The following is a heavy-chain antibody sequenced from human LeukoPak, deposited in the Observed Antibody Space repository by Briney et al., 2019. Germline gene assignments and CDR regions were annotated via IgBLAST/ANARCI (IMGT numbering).Heavy chain of an antibody. D-gene: IGHD1-14*01. CDR1: GFTFSSYD. J-gene: IGHJ5*02. CDR2: ISYDGTY. CDR3: ARTNSPDITWFDP. V-gene: IGHV3-30*03. Sequence: GGSLRLSCAASGFTFSSYDIHWVRQAPGKGLEWVAVISYDGTYYYADSVKGRFTISRDSSKNTLCLQMNSLRTEDTAVYYCARTNSPDITWFDPWGQGTLVTVSS.